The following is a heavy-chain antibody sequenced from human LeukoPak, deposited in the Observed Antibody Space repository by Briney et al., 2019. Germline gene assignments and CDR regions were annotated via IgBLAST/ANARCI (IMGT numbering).Heavy chain of an antibody. J-gene: IGHJ4*02. CDR1: GFTFSSCA. CDR2: ISGGGSDT. V-gene: IGHV3-23*01. CDR3: AKDRFGDYSFDY. Sequence: GGCLRLSCAASGFTFSSCAINWVRQAPGKGLEWVSSISGGGSDTYYADSVKGRFTISRDNAKSTLYLQMNSLRAEDTAVYYCAKDRFGDYSFDYWGQGILVTVSS. D-gene: IGHD4-17*01.